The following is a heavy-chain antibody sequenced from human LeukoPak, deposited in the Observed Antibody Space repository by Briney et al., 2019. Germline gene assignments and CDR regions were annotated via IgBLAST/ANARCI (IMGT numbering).Heavy chain of an antibody. D-gene: IGHD3-16*01. V-gene: IGHV4-39*07. Sequence: PSETLSLTCTVSGGSMNIVSYYWVWIRQAPEKGLEWIGSVYSRGSIYSNPSLRSRVTISLDTSTNQFSLNLSSVTVADTALYYCARDRLSLGAFDIWGPGTTVVVSS. CDR1: GGSMNIVSYY. CDR3: ARDRLSLGAFDI. J-gene: IGHJ3*02. CDR2: VYSRGSI.